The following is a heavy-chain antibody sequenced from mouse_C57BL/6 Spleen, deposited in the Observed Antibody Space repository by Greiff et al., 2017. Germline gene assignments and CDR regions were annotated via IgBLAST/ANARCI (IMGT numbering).Heavy chain of an antibody. V-gene: IGHV1-82*01. J-gene: IGHJ3*01. CDR3: AKISAGSSTAWLAY. CDR2: IYPGDGDT. CDR1: GYAFSSSW. Sequence: QVQLQQSGPELVKPGASVKISCKASGYAFSSSWMNWVKQRPGKGLVWIGRIYPGDGDTNYNAKFKGKATLTADKSSSTAYMQLSSLTSEDSAVYFCAKISAGSSTAWLAYWGQGTLVTVSA. D-gene: IGHD1-1*01.